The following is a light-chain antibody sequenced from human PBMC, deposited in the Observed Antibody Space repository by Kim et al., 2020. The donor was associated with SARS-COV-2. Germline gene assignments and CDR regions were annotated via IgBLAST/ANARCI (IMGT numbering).Light chain of an antibody. J-gene: IGKJ5*01. CDR1: QSVLYSSNNKNY. Sequence: TINCKSSQSVLYSSNNKNYLAWYQQKPGQPPELLIYWASTRESGVPDRFSGSGSGTDFTLTISSLQAEDVAVYYCQQYYSTLPITFGQGTRLEIK. V-gene: IGKV4-1*01. CDR2: WAS. CDR3: QQYYSTLPIT.